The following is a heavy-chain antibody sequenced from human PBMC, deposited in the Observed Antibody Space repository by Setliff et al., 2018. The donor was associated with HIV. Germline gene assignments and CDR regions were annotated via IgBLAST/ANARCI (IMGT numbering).Heavy chain of an antibody. D-gene: IGHD2-21*01. CDR1: GYKFTGHY. Sequence: GASVKVSCKASGYKFTGHYVHWVRQAPGQGLQWMGRINPDNSLTTYAEYFEGSVTLTRDTSTNTAYMELRRLRSDDTAIYFCARNKIGWDTYSVVNYFDPWGQGTLVTVSS. CDR3: ARNKIGWDTYSVVNYFDP. CDR2: INPDNSLT. V-gene: IGHV1-2*06. J-gene: IGHJ5*02.